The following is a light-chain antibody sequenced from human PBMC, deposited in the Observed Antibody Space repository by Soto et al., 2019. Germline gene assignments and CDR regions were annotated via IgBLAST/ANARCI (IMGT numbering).Light chain of an antibody. CDR1: QSVSGN. Sequence: EIVLTQSPATLSLSPGERATLSCRASQSVSGNLAWYQQKPGQPPRLLVYGASARATGIPARFSGSGSGTEFTLTISSLQSEDFAVYYCQQYNDWPKTFGQGTKVDIK. CDR3: QQYNDWPKT. J-gene: IGKJ1*01. CDR2: GAS. V-gene: IGKV3-15*01.